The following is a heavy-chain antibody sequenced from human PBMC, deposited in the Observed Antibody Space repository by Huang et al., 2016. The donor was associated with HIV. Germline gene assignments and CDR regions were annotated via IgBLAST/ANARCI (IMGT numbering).Heavy chain of an antibody. CDR3: ARRLRYYYGSGRTSGYFDY. CDR1: GFTFSSYW. Sequence: EVQLVESGGGLVQPGGSLRLSCTASGFTFSSYWMSWEWVANIKQDVSEKYYVDSVKGRFSIARDNAKNSLYLQMNSLRAEDTAVYYCARRLRYYYGSGRTSGYFDYWGQGTLVTVSS. D-gene: IGHD3-10*01. J-gene: IGHJ4*02. CDR2: IKQDVSEK. V-gene: IGHV3-7*04.